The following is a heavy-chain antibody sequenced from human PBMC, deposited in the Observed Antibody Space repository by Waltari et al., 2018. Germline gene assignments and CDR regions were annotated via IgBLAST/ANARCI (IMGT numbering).Heavy chain of an antibody. J-gene: IGHJ4*02. Sequence: EVQLVESGGGLVQPGGSLRLSCAASGFTLSSYEMKWVRQAPGKGLEWVSYISSSGRTIYSADSVKGRFTISRDNAKNSLYLQMNSLRAEDTAVYYCATEEEEYFDSWGQGTLVTVSS. CDR2: ISSSGRTI. CDR1: GFTLSSYE. CDR3: ATEEEEYFDS. V-gene: IGHV3-48*03.